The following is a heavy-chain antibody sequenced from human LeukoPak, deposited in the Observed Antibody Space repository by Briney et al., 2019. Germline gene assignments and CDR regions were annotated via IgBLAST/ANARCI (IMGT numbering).Heavy chain of an antibody. D-gene: IGHD2-21*02. CDR2: IKSDGSST. J-gene: IGHJ6*02. Sequence: GGSLRLSCAASGFTFSNYWMHWVRHAPGEALMWVSRIKSDGSSTTYADSVKGRFTISRDNAKNTLYLQMNSLRAEDTAVYYCSRDSLSSCGGDCYSGLDVWGQGTTVTVSS. V-gene: IGHV3-74*01. CDR3: SRDSLSSCGGDCYSGLDV. CDR1: GFTFSNYW.